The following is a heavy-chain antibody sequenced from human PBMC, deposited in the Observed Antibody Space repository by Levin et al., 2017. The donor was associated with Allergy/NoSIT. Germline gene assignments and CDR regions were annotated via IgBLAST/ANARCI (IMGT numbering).Heavy chain of an antibody. CDR3: AKGYWQGLVSGYFNY. CDR2: INPNSGGT. V-gene: IGHV1-2*02. J-gene: IGHJ4*02. Sequence: ASVKVSCKASEYTFTGYYLHWVRQAPGQGLEWMGWINPNSGGTNYAQKFQGRVAMTRDTSISTAYMELSSLRSDDTAVYYCAKGYWQGLVSGYFNYWGQGTLVTVSS. CDR1: EYTFTGYY. D-gene: IGHD6-19*01.